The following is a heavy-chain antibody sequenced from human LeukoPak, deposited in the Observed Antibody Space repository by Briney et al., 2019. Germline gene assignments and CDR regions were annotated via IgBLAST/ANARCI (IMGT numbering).Heavy chain of an antibody. CDR1: GFTFSSSE. V-gene: IGHV3-48*03. J-gene: IGHJ3*02. CDR3: ARDRYDYIWGSYGASDI. CDR2: ISDGGTTI. Sequence: GGSLRLSCAASGFTFSSSEMNWVRQAPGKGLEWVSYISDGGTTIYYADSVKGRFTISRDNAKNSLYLQMNSLRAEDTAVYFCARDRYDYIWGSYGASDIWGQGTMVTVSS. D-gene: IGHD3-16*01.